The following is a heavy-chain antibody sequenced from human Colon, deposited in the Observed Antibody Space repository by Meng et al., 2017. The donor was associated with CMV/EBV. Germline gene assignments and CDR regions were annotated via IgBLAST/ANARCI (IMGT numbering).Heavy chain of an antibody. CDR2: TSFDGRYK. CDR1: GFTFSRIA. CDR3: ARSIHDTSGYYRAEYFEH. D-gene: IGHD3-22*01. Sequence: GESLKISCAASGFTFSRIAMHWVRQAPGKGLEWVAFTSFDGRYKGYADSVKGRFTISRDNPKNTLSLQMNSLRVEDTAVYYCARSIHDTSGYYRAEYFEHWGQGTLVTVSS. J-gene: IGHJ1*01. V-gene: IGHV3-30*04.